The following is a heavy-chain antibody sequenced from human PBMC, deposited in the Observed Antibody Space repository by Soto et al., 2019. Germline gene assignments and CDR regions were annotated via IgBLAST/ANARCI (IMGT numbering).Heavy chain of an antibody. V-gene: IGHV1-24*01. CDR3: ATSPFQVPAVTTRPESRNVFEI. CDR2: FDPEDGET. CDR1: GYTLTELS. D-gene: IGHD2-2*01. J-gene: IGHJ3*02. Sequence: ASVKVSCKVSGYTLTELSMHWVRQAPGKGLEWMGGFDPEDGETIYAQKFQGRVTMTEDTSTDTAYMELSSLRSEDTAVYYCATSPFQVPAVTTRPESRNVFEIWGQGTMVTVSS.